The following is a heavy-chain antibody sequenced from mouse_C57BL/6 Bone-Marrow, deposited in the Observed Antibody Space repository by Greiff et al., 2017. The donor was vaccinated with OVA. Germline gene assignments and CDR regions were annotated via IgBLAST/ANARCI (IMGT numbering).Heavy chain of an antibody. J-gene: IGHJ3*01. CDR1: GYTFTSYG. Sequence: QVQLQQSGAELARPGASVKLSCKASGYTFTSYGISWVKQRTGQGLEWIGEIYPRSGNTYYNEKFKGKATLTADKSSSTAYLELRSLTSEDSATYFWARPPAYYNVPAWLAYWGQGTLVTVSA. V-gene: IGHV1-81*01. D-gene: IGHD1-1*01. CDR2: IYPRSGNT. CDR3: ARPPAYYNVPAWLAY.